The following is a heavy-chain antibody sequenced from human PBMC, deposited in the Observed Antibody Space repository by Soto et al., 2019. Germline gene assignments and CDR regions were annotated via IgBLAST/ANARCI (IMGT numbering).Heavy chain of an antibody. CDR2: IYWDDAK. J-gene: IGHJ4*02. CDR1: GFSLTTSGVG. D-gene: IGHD3-3*01. Sequence: QITLNESGPTVVRPTETLTLTCRFSGFSLTTSGVGVGWIRQSPGKAPEWLALIYWDDAKRYSASLKSRLTITKDTSKNQVVLTVSDLDPTDTATYYCAHRVLRTVFGLVTTTAIYFDFWGQGTPVAVYS. V-gene: IGHV2-5*02. CDR3: AHRVLRTVFGLVTTTAIYFDF.